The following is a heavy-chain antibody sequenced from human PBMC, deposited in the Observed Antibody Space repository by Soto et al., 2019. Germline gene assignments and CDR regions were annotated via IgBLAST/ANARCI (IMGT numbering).Heavy chain of an antibody. CDR2: ISYDGSNK. CDR3: ARDNDSTNHNCDHHDGMDV. V-gene: IGHV3-30*03. J-gene: IGHJ6*02. CDR1: GFTFSSYG. D-gene: IGHD1-1*01. Sequence: EWSLKLSCAASGFTFSSYGMHWVRQAPGKGLEWVAVISYDGSNKYYADSVKGRFTISRDNSKNALYLQMNSLRAEDTAVYYCARDNDSTNHNCDHHDGMDVRRQGSPVTVCS.